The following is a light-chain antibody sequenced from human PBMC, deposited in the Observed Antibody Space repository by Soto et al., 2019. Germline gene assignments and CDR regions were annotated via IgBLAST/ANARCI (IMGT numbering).Light chain of an antibody. CDR3: QTWDTGISVV. V-gene: IGLV4-69*01. CDR1: SGHSNYA. J-gene: IGLJ2*01. Sequence: QTVVTQSPSASASLGASVKLTCTLSSGHSNYAIAWHQQQPEKGPRYLMKLNNDGSHSKGDGIPDRFSGSSSGAERYLTISSLQSVDESDYYCQTWDTGISVVFGGGTKVTVL. CDR2: LNNDGSH.